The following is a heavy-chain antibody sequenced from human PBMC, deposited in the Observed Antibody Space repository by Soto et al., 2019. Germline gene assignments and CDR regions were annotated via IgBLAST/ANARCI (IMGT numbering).Heavy chain of an antibody. CDR3: ARHYYYANHYHYAMDV. CDR1: GASISSSNW. D-gene: IGHD3-22*01. V-gene: IGHV4-4*02. CDR2: IYHDGST. Sequence: QVQLQESGPGLVRPSGTLSLTCAVSGASISSSNWWSWVRHPPGKGLEWIGDIYHDGSTNRNPSLKSRATISVDKSKNQFSLRLTSVTAADTAVYYCARHYYYANHYHYAMDVWGQGTTVTVSS. J-gene: IGHJ6*02.